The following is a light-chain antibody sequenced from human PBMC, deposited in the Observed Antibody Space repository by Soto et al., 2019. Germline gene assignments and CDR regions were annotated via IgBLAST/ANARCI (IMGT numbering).Light chain of an antibody. CDR1: RSVTGNF. V-gene: IGKV3-20*01. Sequence: DIVLTQSPGTLSLSPGERATLSCRASRSVTGNFLAWYQQKPGQAPRLLIYGVSTRATGIPDRFSGGGSGTDFTLTISRLDPEDFAVYYCQQYGTSPYAFGQGTKLEIK. J-gene: IGKJ2*01. CDR2: GVS. CDR3: QQYGTSPYA.